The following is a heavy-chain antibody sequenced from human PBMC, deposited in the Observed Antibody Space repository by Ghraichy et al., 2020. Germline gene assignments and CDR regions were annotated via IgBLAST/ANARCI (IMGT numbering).Heavy chain of an antibody. CDR2: IGSRRSDI. V-gene: IGHV3-21*01. J-gene: IGHJ4*02. Sequence: VRGAGGKGLEGGAGIGSRRSDIDYADSVKGRFTISRDNAKNSLYLQMTSLRAEDTAVYYCARSWSGGGRNYDFWSGYYPDYWGQGTLVTVSS. CDR3: ARSWSGGGRNYDFWSGYYPDY. D-gene: IGHD3-3*01.